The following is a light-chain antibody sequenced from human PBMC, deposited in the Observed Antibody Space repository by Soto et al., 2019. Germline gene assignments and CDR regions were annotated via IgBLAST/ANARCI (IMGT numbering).Light chain of an antibody. CDR2: GAS. V-gene: IGKV3-15*01. CDR1: QSVSIN. Sequence: EIVMTQSPATLSVSPGERATLSCSARQSVSINLAWYQHKPSQAPRLLIYGASTRATGISARFSGSGYGAEFNLTISSLQSEDFEVYYCQQYNNWPRTVGQGTKV. J-gene: IGKJ1*01. CDR3: QQYNNWPRT.